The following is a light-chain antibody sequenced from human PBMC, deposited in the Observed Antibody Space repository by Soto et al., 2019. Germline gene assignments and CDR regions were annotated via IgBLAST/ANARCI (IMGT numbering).Light chain of an antibody. CDR1: SSDVGGYGY. CDR2: DVT. Sequence: QSALTQPASVSGSPGQSITISCTGTSSDVGGYGYVSWYQQHTGKTPKLMIYDVTNRPSGVSSRFSGSKSGNTASLTISGLQAEDEAEYYCASYTTSSTWVFGGGTKVTVL. CDR3: ASYTTSSTWV. J-gene: IGLJ3*02. V-gene: IGLV2-14*03.